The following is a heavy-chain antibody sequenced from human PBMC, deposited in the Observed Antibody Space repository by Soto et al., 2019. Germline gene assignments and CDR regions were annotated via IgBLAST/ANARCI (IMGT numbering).Heavy chain of an antibody. D-gene: IGHD5-12*01. J-gene: IGHJ4*02. CDR2: ISGSGSTR. CDR1: GFTFSSYS. Sequence: EVQLVESGGGLVQPGGSLRLSFSASGFTFSSYSMNWVRQAPGKGLECVSYISGSGSTRYYADSVKGRFTISRDNXKKSLYLQMNSLRDEDTAVYYCARVKEGGYNPFDYWGQGTLVTVSS. V-gene: IGHV3-48*02. CDR3: ARVKEGGYNPFDY.